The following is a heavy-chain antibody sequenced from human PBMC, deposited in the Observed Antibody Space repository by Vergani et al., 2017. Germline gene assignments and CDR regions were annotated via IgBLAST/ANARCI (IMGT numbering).Heavy chain of an antibody. V-gene: IGHV1-18*04. Sequence: QVQLVQSGAEVKKPGASVKVSCKASGYTFTSYGISWVRQAPGQGLEWMGWISAYNGNTNYAQKLQGRVTMTTDTSTSTAYMELRSLRSDDTAVYYCVRFAGLLTPTAAGTSYYYYYYMDVWGKGTTVTVSS. J-gene: IGHJ6*03. CDR3: VRFAGLLTPTAAGTSYYYYYYMDV. D-gene: IGHD6-13*01. CDR1: GYTFTSYG. CDR2: ISAYNGNT.